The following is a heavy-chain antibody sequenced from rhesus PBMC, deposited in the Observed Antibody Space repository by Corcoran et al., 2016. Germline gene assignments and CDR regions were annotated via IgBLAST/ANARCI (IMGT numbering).Heavy chain of an antibody. CDR3: ARDDYGNSDY. CDR2: IYGSGSST. CDR1: GGSISSNY. V-gene: IGHV4S11*01. J-gene: IGHJ4*01. D-gene: IGHD4-35*01. Sequence: QVQLQESGPGLVKPSETLSLTCAVSGGSISSNYWSWIRQPPGKGLEWIGYIYGSGSSTNYNPSLKSRVTLSVDTSKNQLSLKLSSVTTADTAVYYCARDDYGNSDYWGQGVLVTVSS.